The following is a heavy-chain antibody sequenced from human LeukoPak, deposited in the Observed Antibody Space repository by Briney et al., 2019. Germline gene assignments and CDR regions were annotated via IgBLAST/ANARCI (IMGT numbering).Heavy chain of an antibody. CDR1: GFTFSSYA. Sequence: SCKASGFTFSSYAMHWVRQAPGKGLEWVAVISYDGSNKYYADSVKGRFTISRDNSKNTLYLQMNSLRAEDTAVYYCARGPHYYDSSGYFQDYWGQGTLVTVSS. J-gene: IGHJ4*02. CDR3: ARGPHYYDSSGYFQDY. V-gene: IGHV3-30-3*01. D-gene: IGHD3-22*01. CDR2: ISYDGSNK.